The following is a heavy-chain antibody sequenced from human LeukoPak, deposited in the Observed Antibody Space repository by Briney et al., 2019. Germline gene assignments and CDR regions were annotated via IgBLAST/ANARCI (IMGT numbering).Heavy chain of an antibody. V-gene: IGHV3-23*01. J-gene: IGHJ4*02. CDR2: ISGSGGST. CDR3: AKGGDSYDSSGYFDY. D-gene: IGHD3-22*01. CDR1: GFTFSSYA. Sequence: GGSLRLSCAASGFTFSSYAMSWVRQAPGKGLEWVSAISGSGGSTYYADSVKGRFTISRDNSKNTLYLQMNSLRAEDTAVYYCAKGGDSYDSSGYFDYWGQGTLVTVSS.